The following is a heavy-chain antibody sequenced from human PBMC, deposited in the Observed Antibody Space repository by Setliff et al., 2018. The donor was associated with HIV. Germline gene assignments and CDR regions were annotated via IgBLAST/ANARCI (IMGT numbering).Heavy chain of an antibody. CDR3: ARDGEYQVLHYYYSGMDV. CDR2: ISANNGNT. Sequence: ASVKVSCKASGYTFSDYYLHWVRQAPGQAIEWMGWISANNGNTKYAQRLQGRVTMTTDTSTSTAYMDLRSLRSDDTAVHFCARDGEYQVLHYYYSGMDVWGQGTTVTVSS. J-gene: IGHJ6*02. CDR1: GYTFSDYY. V-gene: IGHV1-18*04. D-gene: IGHD2-2*01.